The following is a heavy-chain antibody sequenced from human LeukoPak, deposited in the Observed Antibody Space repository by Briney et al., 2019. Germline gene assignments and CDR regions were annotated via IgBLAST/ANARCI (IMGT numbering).Heavy chain of an antibody. Sequence: PGGSLRLSCAASGFTFSSYAMSWVRQAPGKGLEWVSAISGSGGSTYYADSVKGRFTISRDNSKNTLYLQMNSLRAEDTAVYYCAKTHGPYCSGGSCLDYYYYMDVWGEGTTVTVSS. CDR3: AKTHGPYCSGGSCLDYYYYMDV. J-gene: IGHJ6*03. V-gene: IGHV3-23*01. CDR1: GFTFSSYA. D-gene: IGHD2-15*01. CDR2: ISGSGGST.